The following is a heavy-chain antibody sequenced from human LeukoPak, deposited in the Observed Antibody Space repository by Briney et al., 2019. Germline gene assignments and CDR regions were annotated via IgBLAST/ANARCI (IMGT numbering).Heavy chain of an antibody. Sequence: GGSLRLSCEASGFTFSSYSMNWVRQAPGKGLEWVSSISSSSSYIYYADSVKGRFTISRDNAKNSLYLQMNSLRAEDTAVYYCATYSSGYYLEAWGQGTLVTVSS. V-gene: IGHV3-21*01. CDR1: GFTFSSYS. D-gene: IGHD3-22*01. CDR3: ATYSSGYYLEA. J-gene: IGHJ5*02. CDR2: ISSSSSYI.